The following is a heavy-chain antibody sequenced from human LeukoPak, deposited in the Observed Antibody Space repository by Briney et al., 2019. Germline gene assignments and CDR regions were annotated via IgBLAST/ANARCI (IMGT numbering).Heavy chain of an antibody. Sequence: QPGGSLRLSCAASGFAFSSYGMHWVRQAPGKGLEWVAFIRYDGSDKYYADSVKGRFTISRDNSKNTLYLQMNSLRGEDTAVYYCAKRRSGSDFFDYWGQGTLVTVSS. CDR3: AKRRSGSDFFDY. J-gene: IGHJ4*02. CDR1: GFAFSSYG. CDR2: IRYDGSDK. V-gene: IGHV3-30*02. D-gene: IGHD3-3*01.